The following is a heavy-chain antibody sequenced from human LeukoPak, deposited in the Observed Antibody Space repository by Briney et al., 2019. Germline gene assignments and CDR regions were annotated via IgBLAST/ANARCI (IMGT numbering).Heavy chain of an antibody. J-gene: IGHJ4*02. CDR3: ASRPFLYGFRTYFDN. D-gene: IGHD3-10*01. V-gene: IGHV4-34*01. CDR1: GGPFSAFH. CDR2: MKQSGTP. Sequence: PSETLSLTCAVYGGPFSAFHWTWIRQSPAKGLEWLGEMKQSGTPRYHPSLQSRVTIPVDKPKTQFSLNVRSVTAADTAVHCCASRPFLYGFRTYFDNWAQGTLVTVSS.